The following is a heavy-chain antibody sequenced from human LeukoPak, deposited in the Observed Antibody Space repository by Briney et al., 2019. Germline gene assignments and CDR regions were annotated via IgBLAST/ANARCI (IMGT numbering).Heavy chain of an antibody. Sequence: PGGSLRLSCAASGFTVSSNYMTWVRQAPGKGLEWVSVIYSGGGTLYADSVKGRFTISRDNSKGTVYLQMNSLRPEDTAVYYCAKDDAWLQYGNWGRGTLVTVSS. CDR3: AKDDAWLQYGN. V-gene: IGHV3-53*01. D-gene: IGHD5-24*01. CDR2: IYSGGGT. J-gene: IGHJ4*02. CDR1: GFTVSSNY.